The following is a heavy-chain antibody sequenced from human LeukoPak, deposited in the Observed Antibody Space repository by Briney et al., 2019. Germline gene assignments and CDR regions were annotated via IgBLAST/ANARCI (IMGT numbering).Heavy chain of an antibody. V-gene: IGHV1-2*02. CDR2: INPNSGGT. J-gene: IGHJ4*02. Sequence: GASVKVSCKASGGTFSSYTISWVRQAPGQGLEWMGWINPNSGGTNYAQKFQGRVTMTRDTSISTAYMELSRLRSDDTAVYYCASSTITIFGVAHDYWGQGTLVTVSS. CDR1: GGTFSSYT. D-gene: IGHD3-3*01. CDR3: ASSTITIFGVAHDY.